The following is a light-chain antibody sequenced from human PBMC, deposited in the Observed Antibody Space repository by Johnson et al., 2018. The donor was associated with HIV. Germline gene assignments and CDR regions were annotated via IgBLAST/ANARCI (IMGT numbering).Light chain of an antibody. CDR2: DNT. J-gene: IGLJ1*01. CDR1: SSNIGNKY. Sequence: QSVLTQSPSVSAAPIQKVTISCSGSSSNIGNKYVFWYQQLPGTAPKLLIYDNTKRPSGIPDRFSGSKSGTSATLGITGLQTGDEAEYYCGTWDSSLSGYVCGPGTKVTVL. V-gene: IGLV1-51*01. CDR3: GTWDSSLSGYV.